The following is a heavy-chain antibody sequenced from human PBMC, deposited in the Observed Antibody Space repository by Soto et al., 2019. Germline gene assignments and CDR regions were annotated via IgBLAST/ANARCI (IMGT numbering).Heavy chain of an antibody. V-gene: IGHV1-46*01. J-gene: IGHJ6*02. CDR2: INPSGGST. CDR1: GYAFTSYY. D-gene: IGHD3-3*01. Sequence: EASVKVSCKASGYAFTSYYMHWVRQAPGQGLEWMGIINPSGGSTSYAQKFQGRVTMTRDTSTSTVYMELSSLRSEDTAVYYCARELLRSLSSDYYYYYGMDVWGQGTTVTVSS. CDR3: ARELLRSLSSDYYYYYGMDV.